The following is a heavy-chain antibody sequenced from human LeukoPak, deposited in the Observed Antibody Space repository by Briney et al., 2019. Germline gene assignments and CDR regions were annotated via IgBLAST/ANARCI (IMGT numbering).Heavy chain of an antibody. CDR3: ARVAYYYDSSGYYLSY. CDR2: ISSSGSTI. D-gene: IGHD3-22*01. J-gene: IGHJ4*02. CDR1: GFTFSSYE. Sequence: GGSLRLSCAASGFTFSSYEMNWVRQAPGKGLEWVSYISSSGSTIYYADSVKGRFTISRDNAKNSLYLQMNSLRAEDTAVYYCARVAYYYDSSGYYLSYWGQGTLVTVSS. V-gene: IGHV3-48*03.